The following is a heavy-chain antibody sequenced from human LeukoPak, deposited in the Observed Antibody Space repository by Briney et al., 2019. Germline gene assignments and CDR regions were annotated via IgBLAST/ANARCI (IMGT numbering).Heavy chain of an antibody. J-gene: IGHJ4*02. CDR3: AKDTGLGYFDWLLSGDFDY. CDR1: GFTFSSYW. V-gene: IGHV3-7*03. Sequence: PGGSLRLSCAASGFTFSSYWMSWVRQAPGKGLEWVANIKQDGSEKYYVDSVKGRFTISRDNSKNTLYLQMNSLRAEGTAVYYCAKDTGLGYFDWLLSGDFDYWGQGTLVTVSS. CDR2: IKQDGSEK. D-gene: IGHD3-9*01.